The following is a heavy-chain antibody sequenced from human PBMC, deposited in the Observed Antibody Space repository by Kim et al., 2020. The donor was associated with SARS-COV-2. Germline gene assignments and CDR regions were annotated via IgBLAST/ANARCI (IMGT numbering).Heavy chain of an antibody. CDR2: ISGSGGST. V-gene: IGHV3-23*01. CDR3: AKDKFPVVDTAMEHDY. Sequence: GGSLRLSCAASGFTFSSYAMSWVRQAPGKGLEWVSAISGSGGSTYYADSVKGRFTISRDNSKNTLYLQMNSLRAEDTAVYYCAKDKFPVVDTAMEHDYWGQGTLVTVSS. CDR1: GFTFSSYA. D-gene: IGHD5-18*01. J-gene: IGHJ4*02.